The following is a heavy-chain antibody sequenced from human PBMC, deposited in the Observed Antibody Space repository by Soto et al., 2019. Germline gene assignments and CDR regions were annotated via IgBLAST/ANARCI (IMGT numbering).Heavy chain of an antibody. CDR3: AKGKEWELPLSYLLDV. Sequence: QVQLVESGGGVVLPGRSLRLSCEVSEFTFRSHGMHWVRQAPGKGLAWLAVISYDGTNTYYADSVEGRFTISRDNSKNTLYLQMNSLRVEDTAVYYCAKGKEWELPLSYLLDVWGQGTTVTVS. D-gene: IGHD1-26*01. V-gene: IGHV3-30*18. J-gene: IGHJ6*02. CDR2: ISYDGTNT. CDR1: EFTFRSHG.